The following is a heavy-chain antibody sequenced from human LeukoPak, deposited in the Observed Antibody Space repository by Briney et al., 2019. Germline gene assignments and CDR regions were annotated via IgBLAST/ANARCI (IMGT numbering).Heavy chain of an antibody. V-gene: IGHV3-23*01. CDR1: GFTFSSYA. D-gene: IGHD6-19*01. J-gene: IGHJ4*02. CDR3: AKAPGEQWLMPIFDY. Sequence: GGSLRLSCAASGFTFSSYAMSWVRQAPGKGLEWVSAISGSGGSTYYADSVKGRFTISRDNAKNSLYLQMNSLRAEDTALYYCAKAPGEQWLMPIFDYWGQGTLVTVSS. CDR2: ISGSGGST.